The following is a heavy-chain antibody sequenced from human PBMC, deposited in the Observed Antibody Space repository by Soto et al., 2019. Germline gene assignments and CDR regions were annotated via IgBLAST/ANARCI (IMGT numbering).Heavy chain of an antibody. V-gene: IGHV3-30*18. CDR2: ISYGGSYK. CDR3: AKNFITLSPDLYFDY. J-gene: IGHJ4*02. Sequence: LXLSCAATGFTFRCYVMHWGGQAPGRGLEWVAVISYGGSYKSYEDSVKGRFTISRDNYKNTLHLQMDSLRAEDTAVYYCAKNFITLSPDLYFDYWGQGTLVTV. D-gene: IGHD3-16*01. CDR1: GFTFRCYV.